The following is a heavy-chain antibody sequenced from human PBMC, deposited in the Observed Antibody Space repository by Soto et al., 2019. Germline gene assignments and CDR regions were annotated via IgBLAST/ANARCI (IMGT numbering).Heavy chain of an antibody. CDR3: AKDRALGWDRASYQKERGGLDV. D-gene: IGHD1-26*01. V-gene: IGHV3-30*18. J-gene: IGHJ6*02. Sequence: QVDLVESGGGVVQPGTSLRLSCAASGFRFSYFGVHWVRQAPGKGLEWVAFISYDGINKKYADSVKGRFTIFRDNSKNTLYVQMNSLRPEDTAVYYCAKDRALGWDRASYQKERGGLDVWGQGTSVTVSS. CDR2: ISYDGINK. CDR1: GFRFSYFG.